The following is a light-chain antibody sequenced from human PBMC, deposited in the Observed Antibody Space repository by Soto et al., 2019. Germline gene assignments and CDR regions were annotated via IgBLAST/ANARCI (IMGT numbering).Light chain of an antibody. Sequence: DIQMTQSPSTLSASVGDRVIIVCRASQSIGSWLAWYQQKPGKAPKLLIYKASSLESGVPSRFSGSGSGTEFTLTIRSLQPDDFATYHCQQHNSYPYTFGQGTKVDIK. CDR3: QQHNSYPYT. J-gene: IGKJ2*01. CDR1: QSIGSW. CDR2: KAS. V-gene: IGKV1-5*03.